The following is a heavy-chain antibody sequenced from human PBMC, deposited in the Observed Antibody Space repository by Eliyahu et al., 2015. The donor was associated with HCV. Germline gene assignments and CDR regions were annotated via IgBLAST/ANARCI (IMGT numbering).Heavy chain of an antibody. V-gene: IGHV3-30*04. Sequence: QVQLVESGGGVVQPGRSLRLSCAXSGFTFXXYAMHWVRQAPGKGLEWVAVISYDGSNKYYADSVKGRFTISRDNSKNTLYLQMNSLRAEDTAVYYCARTKGSGSPPNWFDPWGQGTLVTVSS. D-gene: IGHD3-10*01. CDR1: GFTFXXYA. CDR3: ARTKGSGSPPNWFDP. CDR2: ISYDGSNK. J-gene: IGHJ5*02.